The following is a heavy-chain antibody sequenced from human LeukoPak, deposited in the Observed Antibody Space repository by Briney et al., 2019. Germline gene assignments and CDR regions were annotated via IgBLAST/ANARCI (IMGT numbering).Heavy chain of an antibody. CDR3: ARGMDGYGPDAFDI. J-gene: IGHJ3*02. Sequence: PGGSLRLSCSASGFTFSNYAMHWVRQAPGEGLEYVSAISSNGVSTQYADSVKGRFTISRDSSKNTLYLQINSLRVEDTAVYYCARGMDGYGPDAFDIWGQGTMVTVSS. D-gene: IGHD5-24*01. CDR2: ISSNGVST. V-gene: IGHV3-64*04. CDR1: GFTFSNYA.